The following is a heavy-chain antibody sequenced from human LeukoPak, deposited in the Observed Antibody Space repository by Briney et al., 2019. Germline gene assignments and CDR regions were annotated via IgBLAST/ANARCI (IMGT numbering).Heavy chain of an antibody. CDR3: ARAGSGSYYEPLGYYYYMDV. J-gene: IGHJ6*03. Sequence: GASVKVSCKASGYTFTSYDINWVRQAPGQGLEWMGIINPSGGSTSYAQKFQGRVTMTRDTSTSTVYMELSSLRSEDTAVYYCARAGSGSYYEPLGYYYYMDVWGKGTTVTVSS. D-gene: IGHD3-10*01. V-gene: IGHV1-46*01. CDR2: INPSGGST. CDR1: GYTFTSYD.